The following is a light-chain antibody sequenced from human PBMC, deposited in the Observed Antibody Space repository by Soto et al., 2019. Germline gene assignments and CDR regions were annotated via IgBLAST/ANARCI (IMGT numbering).Light chain of an antibody. CDR1: QSVGRNY. Sequence: EVVLTQSPGALSLSPGESATLSCRASQSVGRNYLAWFQHKPDQAPRLLSYDASNRATGVPDRFSGSGSGTAFTTSVTRLEPEDFAVYYCHQYAVSPRTVGGGTKVDIK. V-gene: IGKV3-20*01. CDR3: HQYAVSPRT. CDR2: DAS. J-gene: IGKJ4*01.